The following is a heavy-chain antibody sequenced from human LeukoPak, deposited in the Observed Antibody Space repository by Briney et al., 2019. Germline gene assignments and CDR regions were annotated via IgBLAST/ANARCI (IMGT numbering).Heavy chain of an antibody. V-gene: IGHV3-30-3*01. CDR2: ISYDGSKT. CDR1: GFTFNIYA. D-gene: IGHD1-26*01. Sequence: GSSLRLPCAASGFTFNIYAMHWVRQAPGKGLEWVAVISYDGSKTYYADSVKGRFTISRDNPKNTLYLQMNSLRAEDTALYYCARTMYITGSSDFDYWGQGTLVTVSS. J-gene: IGHJ4*02. CDR3: ARTMYITGSSDFDY.